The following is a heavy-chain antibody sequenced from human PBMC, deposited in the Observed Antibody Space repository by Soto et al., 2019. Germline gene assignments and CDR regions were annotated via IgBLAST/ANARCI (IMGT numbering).Heavy chain of an antibody. CDR2: ISYDGSNK. J-gene: IGHJ4*02. CDR3: ARGGRSGIAAFAGY. V-gene: IGHV3-30-3*01. CDR1: GFTFSSYA. D-gene: IGHD6-25*01. Sequence: GGSLRLSCAASGFTFSSYAMHWVRQAPGKGLEWVAVISYDGSNKYYADSVKGRFTISRDNSKNTLYLQMNSLRAEDTAVYYCARGGRSGIAAFAGYWGQGTLVTVSS.